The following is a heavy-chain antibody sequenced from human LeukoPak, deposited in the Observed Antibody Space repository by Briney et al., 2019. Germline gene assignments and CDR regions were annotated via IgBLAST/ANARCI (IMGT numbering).Heavy chain of an antibody. V-gene: IGHV3-9*01. CDR1: GFTFDDYA. CDR2: ISWNSGSR. J-gene: IGHJ4*02. Sequence: PGRSLRLSCAASGFTFDDYAMHWVRQAPGKGLEWVSGISWNSGSRGYADSVKGRFTISRDNAKNSLYLQMNRLRAEDTALYYCAKGGSYDSSGYYNTWGQGTLVTVSS. CDR3: AKGGSYDSSGYYNT. D-gene: IGHD3-22*01.